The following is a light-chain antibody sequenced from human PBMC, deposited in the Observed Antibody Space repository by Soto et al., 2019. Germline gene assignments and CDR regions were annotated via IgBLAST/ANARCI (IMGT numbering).Light chain of an antibody. CDR2: DAS. J-gene: IGKJ1*01. Sequence: GDRVTFTCRASQSINNWLAWYQQKPGTAPKILIYDASTLESGVPSRFSGSRSGTEGSLTISRLQPEDFPTYYCQQYHTNPKTFGQGTKVDIK. CDR1: QSINNW. V-gene: IGKV1-5*01. CDR3: QQYHTNPKT.